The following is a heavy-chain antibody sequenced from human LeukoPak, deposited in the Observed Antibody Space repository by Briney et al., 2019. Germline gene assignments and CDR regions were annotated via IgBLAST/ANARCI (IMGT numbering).Heavy chain of an antibody. J-gene: IGHJ4*02. CDR3: AREVHYYFDY. Sequence: GRSLRLSCAASGFTFSSYGMHWVRQAPGKGLEWVAAIWYDGSNKYYADSVKGRFTISRDNSKNTLYLQMNSLRAEDTAVYYCAREVHYYFDYWGQGTLVTVSS. D-gene: IGHD3-10*01. CDR2: IWYDGSNK. V-gene: IGHV3-33*01. CDR1: GFTFSSYG.